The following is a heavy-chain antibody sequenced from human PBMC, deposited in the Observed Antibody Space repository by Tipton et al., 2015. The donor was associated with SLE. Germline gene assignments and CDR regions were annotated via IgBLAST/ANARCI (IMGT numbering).Heavy chain of an antibody. CDR3: ARQSSSWYDRANYFDY. Sequence: TLSLTCTVSGGSISSNTYYWDWIRQPPGKGLEWIGSIYYSGTTYYNPSLKSRVTISVDTSKNQFSLKLSSVTAADTTVYYCARQSSSWYDRANYFDYWGQGTLVTVSS. V-gene: IGHV4-39*01. D-gene: IGHD6-13*01. CDR2: IYYSGTT. CDR1: GGSISSNTYY. J-gene: IGHJ4*02.